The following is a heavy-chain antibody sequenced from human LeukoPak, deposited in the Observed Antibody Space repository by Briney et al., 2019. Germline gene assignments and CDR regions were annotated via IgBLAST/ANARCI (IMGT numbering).Heavy chain of an antibody. CDR1: GGSISSYY. CDR2: IYYGGST. Sequence: SETLSLTCTVSGGSISSYYWSWIRQPPGKGLEWIGYIYYGGSTNYNPSLKSRVTISVDTSKNQFSLKLSSVTAADTAVYYCARDRGDTDSSGYLDAFDIWGQGTMVTVSS. D-gene: IGHD3-22*01. J-gene: IGHJ3*02. V-gene: IGHV4-59*01. CDR3: ARDRGDTDSSGYLDAFDI.